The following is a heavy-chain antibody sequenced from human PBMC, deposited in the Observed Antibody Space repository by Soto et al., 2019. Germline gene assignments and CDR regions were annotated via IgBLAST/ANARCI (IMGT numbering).Heavy chain of an antibody. CDR1: GGSISSYY. J-gene: IGHJ4*02. D-gene: IGHD3-16*01. CDR3: ARENLPFGFDY. CDR2: IYYSGST. V-gene: IGHV4-59*01. Sequence: SETLSLTCTVSGGSISSYYWSWIRQPPGKGLEWIGYIYYSGSTNYNPSLKGRVTISVDTSKNQFSLKLSSVTAADTAVYYCARENLPFGFDYWGQGTLVTVSS.